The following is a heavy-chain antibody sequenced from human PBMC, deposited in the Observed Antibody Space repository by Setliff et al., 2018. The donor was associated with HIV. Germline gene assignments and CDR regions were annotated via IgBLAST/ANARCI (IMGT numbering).Heavy chain of an antibody. CDR1: GFRFNIYT. D-gene: IGHD2-15*01. Sequence: LRLSCAASGFRFNIYTMRWVRQAPGKGLEWVSEIDSGGGKYYADSVKGRLTISRDKSNNTLYLQLNSLRADDTAIYYCARTPSTFDIWGQGTMVTVSS. CDR3: ARTPSTFDI. CDR2: IDSGGGK. V-gene: IGHV3-23*01. J-gene: IGHJ3*02.